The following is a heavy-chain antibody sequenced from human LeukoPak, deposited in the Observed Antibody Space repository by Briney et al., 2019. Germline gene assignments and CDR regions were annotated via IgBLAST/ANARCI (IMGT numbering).Heavy chain of an antibody. D-gene: IGHD4-23*01. J-gene: IGHJ6*03. V-gene: IGHV3-43D*03. Sequence: GGSLRLSCAASGFTFDDYAMHWVRQAPGKGLEWVSLISWDGGSTYYADSVKGRFTISRDNSKNSLYLQMNSLRAEDTALYYCAKDGGNYHFYYYYYMDVWGKGTTVTVSS. CDR1: GFTFDDYA. CDR2: ISWDGGST. CDR3: AKDGGNYHFYYYYYMDV.